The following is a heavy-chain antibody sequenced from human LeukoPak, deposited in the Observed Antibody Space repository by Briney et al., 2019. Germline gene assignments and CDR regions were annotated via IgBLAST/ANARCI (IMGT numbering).Heavy chain of an antibody. V-gene: IGHV3-9*01. J-gene: IGHJ4*02. CDR2: ISWNSGSI. CDR1: GFTFDDYA. D-gene: IGHD2-2*03. Sequence: PGGSLRLSCAASGFTFDDYAMHWVRQAPGKGLEWVSGISWNSGSIGYADSVKGRFTISRDNAKNSLYLQMNSLRAEDTAVYYCARDDGYCSSTSCYPPTDYWGQGTLVTVSS. CDR3: ARDDGYCSSTSCYPPTDY.